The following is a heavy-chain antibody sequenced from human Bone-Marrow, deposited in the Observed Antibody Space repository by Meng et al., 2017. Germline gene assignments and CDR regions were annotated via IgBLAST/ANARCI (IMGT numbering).Heavy chain of an antibody. D-gene: IGHD2-21*01. CDR2: INPNSGDT. Sequence: QVQRGQSGAEVKEPGAALRVSCKPSGYSFTAYYIHWVRQAPGQGLEWLGHINPNSGDTLYAQKFQGRVSMTGDTSISTAYVELSSLRSDDTAVYYCVRDENISLGKLFGDYWGQGTMVTVSS. CDR3: VRDENISLGKLFGDY. CDR1: GYSFTAYY. J-gene: IGHJ4*02. V-gene: IGHV1-2*06.